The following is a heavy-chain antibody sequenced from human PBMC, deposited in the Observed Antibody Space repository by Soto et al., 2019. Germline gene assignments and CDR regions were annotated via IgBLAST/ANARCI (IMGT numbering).Heavy chain of an antibody. V-gene: IGHV1-3*01. J-gene: IGHJ4*02. CDR2: INAGNGNT. CDR1: GYTFASYA. CDR3: ARGLPAAQGLSFGY. D-gene: IGHD2-2*01. Sequence: GASVKVSCKASGYTFASYAMHWVRQAPGQRLEWMGWINAGNGNTKYSQKFQGRVTITRDTSASTAYMELSSLRSEDTAVYYCARGLPAAQGLSFGYWGQGTLVTVSS.